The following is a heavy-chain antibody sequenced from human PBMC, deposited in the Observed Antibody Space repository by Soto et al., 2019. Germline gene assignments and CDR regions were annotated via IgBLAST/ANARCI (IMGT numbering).Heavy chain of an antibody. D-gene: IGHD5-12*01. V-gene: IGHV3-21*01. CDR2: ISSSSSYI. CDR3: AREGGEIMATITRGMDV. CDR1: GCTFIIYS. Sequence: LSLSCEASGCTFIIYSMHWVGQAPGKELEWVSSISSSSSYIYYADSVKGRFTISRDNAKNSLYLQMNSLRAEDTAVYYCAREGGEIMATITRGMDVSGHLTKGTVAS. J-gene: IGHJ6*01.